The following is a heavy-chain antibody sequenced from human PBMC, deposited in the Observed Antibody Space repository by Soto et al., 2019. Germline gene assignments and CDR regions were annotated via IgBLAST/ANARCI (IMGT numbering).Heavy chain of an antibody. J-gene: IGHJ3*02. CDR3: ARDGGYGVDAFDI. Sequence: GGSLRLSCAASGFTFSSYSMNLVRQAPGKGLEWVSYISSSSSTIYYADSVKGRFTISRDNAKNSLYLQMNSLRAEDTAVYYCARDGGYGVDAFDIWGQGTMVTVSS. D-gene: IGHD4-17*01. V-gene: IGHV3-48*01. CDR1: GFTFSSYS. CDR2: ISSSSSTI.